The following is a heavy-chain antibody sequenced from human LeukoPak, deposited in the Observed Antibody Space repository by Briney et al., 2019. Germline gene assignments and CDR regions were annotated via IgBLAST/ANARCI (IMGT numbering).Heavy chain of an antibody. V-gene: IGHV4-4*02. CDR2: INHSGST. Sequence: SETLSLTCAVSGGSISSSNRWSWIRQPPGKGLEWIGEINHSGSTNYNPSLKSRVTISVDTSKNQFSLNLNSVTAADTAIYYCGVGTRNLGEHWGQGTLVTVSS. J-gene: IGHJ4*02. CDR1: GGSISSSNR. D-gene: IGHD5-12*01. CDR3: GVGTRNLGEH.